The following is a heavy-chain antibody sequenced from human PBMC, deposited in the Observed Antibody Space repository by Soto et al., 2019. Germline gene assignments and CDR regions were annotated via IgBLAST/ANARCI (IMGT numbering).Heavy chain of an antibody. CDR3: AKDRSSYSDDY. CDR1: GFTVSSHG. J-gene: IGHJ4*02. V-gene: IGHV3-33*06. D-gene: IGHD6-6*01. Sequence: QVPLVESGGGVVQPGRSLRLSCAASGFTVSSHGMHWVRQAPGKGLEWVAVVWSDGTTKHYADSVKGRFTISRDDSKNTLDLQMNSLRVEDTAVYYCAKDRSSYSDDYWGQGTLVTVSS. CDR2: VWSDGTTK.